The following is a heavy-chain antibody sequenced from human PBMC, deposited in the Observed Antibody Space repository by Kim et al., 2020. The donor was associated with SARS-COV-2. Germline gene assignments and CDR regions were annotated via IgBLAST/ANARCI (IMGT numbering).Heavy chain of an antibody. D-gene: IGHD3-22*01. Sequence: GGSLRLSCAASGFIFSYHWLHWVRQAPGKGLVWVSRINSGGRITTYADSVKGRFTISRDNAKNTLHLEMNNLRVEDTAVYYCARAPHYDSSGYYFDYWG. V-gene: IGHV3-74*01. J-gene: IGHJ4*01. CDR3: ARAPHYDSSGYYFDY. CDR2: INSGGRIT. CDR1: GFIFSYHW.